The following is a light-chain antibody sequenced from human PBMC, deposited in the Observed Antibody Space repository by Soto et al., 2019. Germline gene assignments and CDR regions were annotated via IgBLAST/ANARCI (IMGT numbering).Light chain of an antibody. CDR2: GAS. V-gene: IGKV3-20*01. CDR3: QQYRSSPLT. CDR1: QSVISSY. J-gene: IGKJ4*01. Sequence: EIVLTQSPGTLSLSPGERAPLSCRASQSVISSYLAWYQQKPGQAPRLLIYGASSRATGIPDRFSGSGSGRGFMFTMSRREPDDLGVYYWQQYRSSPLTFGGETKVEIK.